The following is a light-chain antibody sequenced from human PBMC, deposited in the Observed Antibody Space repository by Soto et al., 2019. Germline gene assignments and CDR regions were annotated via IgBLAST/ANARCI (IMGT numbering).Light chain of an antibody. CDR1: QNTRGY. V-gene: IGKV1-33*01. Sequence: DIQMTQSPSSLSASVRDRVTITCRASQNTRGYLNWYQQKPGRAPKLLIYDASNLEAGVPSRFRGSGSGTDFTFTISRLQPEDIATYYCQQYENLPTFGQGTRLEI. J-gene: IGKJ5*01. CDR2: DAS. CDR3: QQYENLPT.